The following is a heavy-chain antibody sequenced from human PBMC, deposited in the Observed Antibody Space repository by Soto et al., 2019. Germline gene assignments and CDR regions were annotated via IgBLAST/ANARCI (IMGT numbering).Heavy chain of an antibody. CDR1: GYTFTSYY. CDR2: INPSGGST. V-gene: IGHV1-46*01. J-gene: IGHJ4*02. D-gene: IGHD6-13*01. Sequence: XSVKVSGTSSGYTFTSYYRNWVRQAPGQGLEWMGIINPSGGSTSYAQKFQGRVTMTRDTSTSTVYMELSSLRSEDTAVYYCAREISPGIAAAGTGFDHWGQGTLVTVPS. CDR3: AREISPGIAAAGTGFDH.